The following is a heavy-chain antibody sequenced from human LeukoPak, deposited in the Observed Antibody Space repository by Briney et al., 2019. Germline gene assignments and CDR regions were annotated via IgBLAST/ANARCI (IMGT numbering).Heavy chain of an antibody. D-gene: IGHD3-22*01. J-gene: IGHJ4*02. V-gene: IGHV5-51*01. Sequence: GASLQTSCKGSGYSFTSYWIGWVRQLPGKGQEWMGIIYPGDSDTRYSPSFQGQVTISADKSISTAYLQSSSLKASDTAMYYCARRHYYDSSGYYYDQYYFDYWGQGTLVTVSS. CDR3: ARRHYYDSSGYYYDQYYFDY. CDR1: GYSFTSYW. CDR2: IYPGDSDT.